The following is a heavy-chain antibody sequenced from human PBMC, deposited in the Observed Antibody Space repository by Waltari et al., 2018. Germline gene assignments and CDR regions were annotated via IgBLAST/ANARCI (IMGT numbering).Heavy chain of an antibody. J-gene: IGHJ3*02. Sequence: VQLVQSGAEVKKPGSSVKVSCKASGGTFSSYAISWVRQAPGQGLEWMGGLGPSFGTANYTPEFQGGVTITTGESTSTAYLELSSLRSEDTSVYYCASPEYGDYPHDAFDIWGQGTMVTVSS. CDR1: GGTFSSYA. CDR2: LGPSFGTA. CDR3: ASPEYGDYPHDAFDI. D-gene: IGHD4-17*01. V-gene: IGHV1-69*05.